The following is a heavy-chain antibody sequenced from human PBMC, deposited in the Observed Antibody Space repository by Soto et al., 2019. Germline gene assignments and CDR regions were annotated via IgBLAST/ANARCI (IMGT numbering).Heavy chain of an antibody. CDR2: ISAYNGNT. CDR1: GYTFTSYG. Sequence: ASVKVSCKASGYTFTSYGISWVRQAPGQGLEWMGRISAYNGNTNYAQKLQGRVTMTTDTSTSTAYMELRSLRSDDTAVYYCARFFMFYDSSGFNNWFDPWGQGTLVTV. D-gene: IGHD3-22*01. V-gene: IGHV1-18*01. J-gene: IGHJ5*02. CDR3: ARFFMFYDSSGFNNWFDP.